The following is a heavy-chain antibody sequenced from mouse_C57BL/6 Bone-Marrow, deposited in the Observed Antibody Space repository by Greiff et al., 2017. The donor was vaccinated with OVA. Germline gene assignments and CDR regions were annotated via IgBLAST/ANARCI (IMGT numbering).Heavy chain of an antibody. CDR1: GYTFTSYW. D-gene: IGHD2-5*01. V-gene: IGHV1-64*01. Sequence: QVQLQQPGAELVKPGASVKLSCKASGYTFTSYWMHWVKQRPGQGLEWIGMIHPNSGSTNYNEKFKSKATLTVDKSSSTAYMQLISLTSEDSAVYYCASAAYYSKLYWGQGTTLTVSS. J-gene: IGHJ2*01. CDR3: ASAAYYSKLY. CDR2: IHPNSGST.